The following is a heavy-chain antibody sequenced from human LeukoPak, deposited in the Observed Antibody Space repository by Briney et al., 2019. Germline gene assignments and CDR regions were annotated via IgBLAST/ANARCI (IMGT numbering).Heavy chain of an antibody. CDR3: ARAESGGSLDP. V-gene: IGHV3-21*01. D-gene: IGHD1-26*01. J-gene: IGHJ5*02. CDR1: GFTFSSYS. Sequence: GGSLRLSCAASGFTFSSYSMNWVRQCPGKGLEWVSSISSSSSYIYYADSVKGRFPISRDNAKNSLYLQMNTLRAEDTAVYYSARAESGGSLDPWGQGTLVTVSS. CDR2: ISSSSSYI.